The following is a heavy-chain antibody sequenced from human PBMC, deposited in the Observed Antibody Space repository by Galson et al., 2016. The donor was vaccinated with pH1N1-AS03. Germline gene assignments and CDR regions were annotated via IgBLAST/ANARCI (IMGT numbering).Heavy chain of an antibody. CDR3: ARERHWNGEIDF. J-gene: IGHJ4*02. Sequence: ETLSLTCTVSGGPINNYYWSWIRQPPGKGLEWIGYIYYRGRADYNPSLKSRVSISIDTSKNQFSLTLTSVTAADTAIYYCARERHWNGEIDFWGQGTLVTVSS. CDR1: GGPINNYY. V-gene: IGHV4-59*01. CDR2: IYYRGRA. D-gene: IGHD1-1*01.